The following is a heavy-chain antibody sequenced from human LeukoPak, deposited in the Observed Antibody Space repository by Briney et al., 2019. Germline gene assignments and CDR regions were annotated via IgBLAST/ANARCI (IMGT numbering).Heavy chain of an antibody. Sequence: ASVKVSCKASGYTFINYHISWVRQAPGPGLEWTGWISGNTGNTNYAQKLQGRVTMTTDTSTSTAYMELRSLRSDDTAVYYCARDNSGLEYWGQGTLVTVSS. CDR3: ARDNSGLEY. CDR2: ISGNTGNT. CDR1: GYTFINYH. J-gene: IGHJ4*02. V-gene: IGHV1-18*01.